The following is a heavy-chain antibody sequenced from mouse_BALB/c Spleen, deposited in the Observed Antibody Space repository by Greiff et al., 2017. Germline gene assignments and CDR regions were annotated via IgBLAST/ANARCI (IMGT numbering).Heavy chain of an antibody. V-gene: IGHV1-9*01. CDR3: AKGKSTGYFDV. D-gene: IGHD1-1*01. J-gene: IGHJ1*01. Sequence: QVQLKESGAELMKPGASVKISCKATGYTFSSYWIEWVKQRPGHGLEWIGEILPGSGSTNYNEKFKGKATFTADTSSNTAYMQLSSLTSEDSAVYYCAKGKSTGYFDVWGAGTTVTVSS. CDR1: GYTFSSYW. CDR2: ILPGSGST.